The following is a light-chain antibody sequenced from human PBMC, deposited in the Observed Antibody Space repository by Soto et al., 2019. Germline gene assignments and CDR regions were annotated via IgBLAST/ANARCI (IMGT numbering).Light chain of an antibody. CDR1: QSVSSSY. V-gene: IGKV3-20*01. Sequence: EIVLTQSPGTLSLSLGERATLSFRASQSVSSSYLAWYQQKPGQAPRLLIYGASSRATGIPDRFSGSGSGTDFTLTINSLQSEDFASYYCQQYHRWPVALGGGTKVDI. CDR2: GAS. J-gene: IGKJ4*01. CDR3: QQYHRWPVA.